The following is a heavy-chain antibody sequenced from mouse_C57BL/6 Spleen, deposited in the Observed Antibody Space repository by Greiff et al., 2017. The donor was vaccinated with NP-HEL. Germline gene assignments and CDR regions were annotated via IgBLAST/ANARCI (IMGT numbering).Heavy chain of an antibody. J-gene: IGHJ3*01. V-gene: IGHV1-9*01. Sequence: QVQLQQSGAELITRGASVKLYCKANGGEGTGCWLVVGREGPPPVLSSVCLLLPWRRRTNYNEKFKGKATFTADTSSNTAYMQLSSLTAEDSAIYYCAREGEGFAYWGQGTLVTVSA. D-gene: IGHD2-13*01. CDR1: GGEGTGCW. CDR3: AREGEGFAY. CDR2: LLPWRRRT.